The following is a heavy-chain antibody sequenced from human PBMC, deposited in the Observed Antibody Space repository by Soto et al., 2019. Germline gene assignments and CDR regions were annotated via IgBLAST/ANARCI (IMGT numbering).Heavy chain of an antibody. CDR3: EKDLEGYCSSTSCYTYFGLDV. CDR1: GFTFSSYV. Sequence: QVQLVESGGGVVQPGRSLRLSCAASGFTFSSYVMHWVRQAPGKGLEWGAVISYDGSNKYYADSFKGRFTISRDNSKHTLFLQMNSLRPEDTAVYYCEKDLEGYCSSTSCYTYFGLDVWGQGTTVTVSS. D-gene: IGHD2-2*01. V-gene: IGHV3-30*18. J-gene: IGHJ6*02. CDR2: ISYDGSNK.